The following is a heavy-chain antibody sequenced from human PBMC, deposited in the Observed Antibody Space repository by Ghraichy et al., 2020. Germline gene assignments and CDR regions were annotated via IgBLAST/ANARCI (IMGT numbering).Heavy chain of an antibody. CDR2: ISGSGGST. J-gene: IGHJ4*02. V-gene: IGHV3-23*01. D-gene: IGHD4-17*01. Sequence: GESLNISCAASGFTFSSYAMSWVRQAPGKGLEWVSAISGSGGSTYYADSVKGRFTISRDNSKNTLYLQMNSLRAEDTAVYYCAKVSHPGDYVPYYFDYWGQGTLVTVSS. CDR3: AKVSHPGDYVPYYFDY. CDR1: GFTFSSYA.